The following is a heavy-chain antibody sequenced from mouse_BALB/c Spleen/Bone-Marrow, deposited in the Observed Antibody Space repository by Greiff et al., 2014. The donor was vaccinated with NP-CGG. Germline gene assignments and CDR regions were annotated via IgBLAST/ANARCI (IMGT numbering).Heavy chain of an antibody. CDR3: ARSGLRRPAMDY. V-gene: IGHV2-9*02. Sequence: VMLVESGPGLVAPSQSLSITCTVSGFSLTSYGVHWVRQPPGKGLEWLGVIWACGSTNYNSALMSRLSISKDNSKSQVFLKMNSLQIDDTAMYYCARSGLRRPAMDYWGQGTSVTVSS. CDR1: GFSLTSYG. D-gene: IGHD2-4*01. J-gene: IGHJ4*01. CDR2: IWACGST.